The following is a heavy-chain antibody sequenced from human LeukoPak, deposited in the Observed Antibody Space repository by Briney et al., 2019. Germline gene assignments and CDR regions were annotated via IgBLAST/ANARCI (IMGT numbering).Heavy chain of an antibody. CDR2: IKQDGTEK. V-gene: IGHV3-7*01. J-gene: IGHJ4*02. CDR3: ARHLSGITGYTYGRGIDY. D-gene: IGHD5-18*01. Sequence: GGSLRLSCGASGFSFTTYWMAWVRQAPGKGLEWVANIKQDGTEKYYVDSVKGRFTISRDNAKTSLYLQMNSLRAEDTAVYYCARHLSGITGYTYGRGIDYWGQGTLVTVSS. CDR1: GFSFTTYW.